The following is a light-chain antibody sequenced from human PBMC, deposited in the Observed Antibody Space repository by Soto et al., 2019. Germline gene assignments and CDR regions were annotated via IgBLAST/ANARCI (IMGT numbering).Light chain of an antibody. CDR3: QQYDSYMYA. CDR1: QSFLNN. V-gene: IGKV3-15*01. Sequence: EIVMSQSPATLSVSPGERATLSCRASQSFLNNLAWYQQRPGQAPRLLMYGASTRPSGIPARFTGGGSGTDFTLTITSLQSEDFAVYYCQQYDSYMYAFGQGTKVDIK. CDR2: GAS. J-gene: IGKJ2*01.